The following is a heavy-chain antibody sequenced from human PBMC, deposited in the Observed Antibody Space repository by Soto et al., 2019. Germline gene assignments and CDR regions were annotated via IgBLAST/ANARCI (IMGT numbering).Heavy chain of an antibody. CDR3: ARDRRGYSTSA. CDR2: ISYEGSNK. Sequence: GGSLRLSCAASGFIFNTYAMHWVRQAPGKGLEWVAIISYEGSNKYYADSVKGRFTISRDNSRNTLSLQMNSLRPDDTAIYYCARDRRGYSTSAWGQGTLVTVS. CDR1: GFIFNTYA. D-gene: IGHD6-13*01. V-gene: IGHV3-30*04. J-gene: IGHJ5*02.